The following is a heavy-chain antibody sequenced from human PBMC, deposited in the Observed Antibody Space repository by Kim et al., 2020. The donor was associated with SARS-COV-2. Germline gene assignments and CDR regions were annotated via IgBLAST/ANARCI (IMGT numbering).Heavy chain of an antibody. J-gene: IGHJ4*02. CDR3: AKATGIAVAGWVRGFDY. CDR1: GFTFGDYA. CDR2: ISWNSGSI. Sequence: GGSLRLSCAASGFTFGDYAMHWVRQAPGKGLEWVSGISWNSGSIGYADSVKGRFTISRDNAKNSLYLQMNSLRAEDTALYYCAKATGIAVAGWVRGFDYWGQGTLVTVSS. V-gene: IGHV3-9*01. D-gene: IGHD6-19*01.